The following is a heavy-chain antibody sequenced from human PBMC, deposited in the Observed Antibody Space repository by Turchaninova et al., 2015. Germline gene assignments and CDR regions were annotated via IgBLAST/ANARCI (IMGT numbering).Heavy chain of an antibody. CDR2: IYYSGST. Sequence: QVQLQESGPGLVKPSETLSLTCTVSGGSISNYYWSWIRQPPGKGLEWFGFIYYSGSTNYNPPLKSRVTISLDPSKNQFSLKLSSVTAADTAVYYCAREGSGTRPNFDYWGQGTLVTVSS. CDR3: AREGSGTRPNFDY. CDR1: GGSISNYY. D-gene: IGHD3-3*01. V-gene: IGHV4-4*08. J-gene: IGHJ4*02.